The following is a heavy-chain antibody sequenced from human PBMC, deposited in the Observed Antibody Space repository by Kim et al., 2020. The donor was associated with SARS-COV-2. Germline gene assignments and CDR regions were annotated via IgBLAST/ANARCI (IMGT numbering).Heavy chain of an antibody. D-gene: IGHD4-17*01. Sequence: SSSSTIYYADPVKGRFTIARDNAKNSLYLQMNSLRDEDTAVYYCATTVTTWGQGTLVTVSS. CDR3: ATTVTT. V-gene: IGHV3-48*02. J-gene: IGHJ4*02. CDR2: SSSSTI.